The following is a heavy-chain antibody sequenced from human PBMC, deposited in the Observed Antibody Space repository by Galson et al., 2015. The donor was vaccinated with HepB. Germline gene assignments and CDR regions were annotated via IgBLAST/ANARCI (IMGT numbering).Heavy chain of an antibody. J-gene: IGHJ5*02. CDR2: MNPNSGNT. CDR3: ARYSGRYNWFDP. D-gene: IGHD2-15*01. Sequence: SVKVSCKASGYTFTSYDINWVRQATGQGLEWMGWMNPNSGNTGYAQKFQGRVTMTRNTSISTAYMELSSLRSEDTAVYYCARYSGRYNWFDPWGQGTLVTVSS. V-gene: IGHV1-8*01. CDR1: GYTFTSYD.